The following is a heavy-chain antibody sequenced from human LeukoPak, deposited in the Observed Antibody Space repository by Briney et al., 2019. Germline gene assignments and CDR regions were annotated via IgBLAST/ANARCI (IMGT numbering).Heavy chain of an antibody. D-gene: IGHD3-22*01. J-gene: IGHJ5*02. CDR3: AKGNSGYFADL. CDR2: ISNDGGDT. Sequence: GGSLTLSCSASGFIFNNYRLMWVRQAPGKGLEWVSAISNDGGDTTYADFVKGRFTISRDNSKNTLSLQMNSLRPEDMALYYCAKGNSGYFADLWGQGTVVTVSS. V-gene: IGHV3-23*01. CDR1: GFIFNNYR.